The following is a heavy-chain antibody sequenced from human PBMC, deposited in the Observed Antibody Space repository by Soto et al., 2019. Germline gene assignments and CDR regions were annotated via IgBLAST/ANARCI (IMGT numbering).Heavy chain of an antibody. CDR1: GFTFYTYS. V-gene: IGHV3-21*01. CDR3: ARDKVEGYRHYGFDV. D-gene: IGHD5-18*01. Sequence: GGSLRLSCAASGFTFYTYSMNWVRQAPGKGLEWVSSISSSTANIYYADSVKGRFTIYRDNTKNSLYLQMSSLRADDTAVYYCARDKVEGYRHYGFDVWGPGTTVTVSS. J-gene: IGHJ6*02. CDR2: ISSSTANI.